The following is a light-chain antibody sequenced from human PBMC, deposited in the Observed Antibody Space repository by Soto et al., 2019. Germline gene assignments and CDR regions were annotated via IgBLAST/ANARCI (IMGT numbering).Light chain of an antibody. J-gene: IGLJ2*01. CDR1: TSDAGRYKF. CDR2: EVT. CDR3: GSSTDTDTLVI. V-gene: IGLV2-14*01. Sequence: QSGLTQPASVSGSPGQSITISCTGTTSDAGRYKFVSWYQHHPGKAPKLLIFEVTNRPSGVSSRFSGSKSGNTASPTISGLQTEDEATYSCGSSTDTDTLVIFGGGTQVTVL.